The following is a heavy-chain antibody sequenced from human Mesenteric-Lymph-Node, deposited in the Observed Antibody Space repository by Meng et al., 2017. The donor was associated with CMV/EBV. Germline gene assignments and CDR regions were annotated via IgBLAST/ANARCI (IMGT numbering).Heavy chain of an antibody. Sequence: GGSLRLSCSASGFTFSSYWMYWVRQAPGKGLEWVSSISSSSSHIYYADSVKGRFTISRDNAKNSLYLQMNSLRAEDTAVYYCARGTGAPPGYYYFYGMDVWGQGTTVTVSS. CDR3: ARGTGAPPGYYYFYGMDV. D-gene: IGHD3/OR15-3a*01. CDR1: GFTFSSYW. V-gene: IGHV3-21*01. J-gene: IGHJ6*02. CDR2: ISSSSSHI.